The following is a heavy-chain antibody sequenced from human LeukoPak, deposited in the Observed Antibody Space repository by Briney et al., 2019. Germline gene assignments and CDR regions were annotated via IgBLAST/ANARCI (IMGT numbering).Heavy chain of an antibody. Sequence: AGGSLRLSCAASGFTLSNYGMHWVRQAPGKGLEWVAFIPHDGSNEHYVDSVKGRFTISRDNSKNTLYLQMNSLRAEDTAVYYCARDGGKAAAADYWGQGTLVTVSS. CDR3: ARDGGKAAAADY. J-gene: IGHJ4*02. CDR1: GFTLSNYG. D-gene: IGHD6-13*01. CDR2: IPHDGSNE. V-gene: IGHV3-30*02.